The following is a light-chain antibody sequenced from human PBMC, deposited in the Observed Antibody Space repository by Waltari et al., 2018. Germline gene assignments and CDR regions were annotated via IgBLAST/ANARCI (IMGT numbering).Light chain of an antibody. Sequence: DIQMTQSPSSLSASVGDRVTITCRASHGISTYLAWYQQRPGKVPKLLIYAASTLQSGVPSRFSGSGSGTDFTLNISSLQPEDVATYYCQKYISAPRTFGQGTKVEIK. CDR2: AAS. CDR1: HGISTY. J-gene: IGKJ1*01. CDR3: QKYISAPRT. V-gene: IGKV1-27*01.